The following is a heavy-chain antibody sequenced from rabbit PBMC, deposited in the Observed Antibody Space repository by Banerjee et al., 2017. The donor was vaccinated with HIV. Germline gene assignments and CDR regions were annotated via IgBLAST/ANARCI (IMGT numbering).Heavy chain of an antibody. J-gene: IGHJ4*01. V-gene: IGHV1S45*01. D-gene: IGHD1-1*01. CDR1: GISFSSSYW. Sequence: QEQMEESGGDLVKPEGSLTTTCTASGISFSSSYWICWVRQAPGKGLEWIACIYTGSGIAFYVSWAKGRFHISKTTLTTVTLQMPSLPAADTATYFCARDGASGYNFNLWGPVTLVTVS. CDR3: ARDGASGYNFNL. CDR2: IYTGSGIA.